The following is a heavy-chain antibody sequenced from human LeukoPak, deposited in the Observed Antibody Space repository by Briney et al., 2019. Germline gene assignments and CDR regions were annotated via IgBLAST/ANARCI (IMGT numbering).Heavy chain of an antibody. CDR3: AREIRPGNYYYYMDV. J-gene: IGHJ6*03. V-gene: IGHV4-39*02. CDR1: GGSISISSHY. Sequence: SETLSLTCTVSGGSISISSHYWVWIRQPPGKGLEWIGSIYYSGSTYYNPSLKSRVTISVDMSKNQFSLKLTSVTAADTAVYYCAREIRPGNYYYYMDVWGKGTTVTISS. D-gene: IGHD1-14*01. CDR2: IYYSGST.